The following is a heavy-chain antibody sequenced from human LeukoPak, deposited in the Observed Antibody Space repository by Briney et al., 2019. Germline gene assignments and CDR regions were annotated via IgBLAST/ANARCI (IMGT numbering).Heavy chain of an antibody. V-gene: IGHV3-21*01. D-gene: IGHD6-19*01. CDR3: ARNRIAVAVSPLLD. Sequence: GGSLRLSCEASGFSFSSYNMDWVRQTPGKGLEWISSITTSSSYTFYADSVKGRFTISRDNAKNSLYLQMNTLRAEDTAVYYCARNRIAVAVSPLLDWGQGTLVTVSS. CDR2: ITTSSSYT. CDR1: GFSFSSYN. J-gene: IGHJ4*02.